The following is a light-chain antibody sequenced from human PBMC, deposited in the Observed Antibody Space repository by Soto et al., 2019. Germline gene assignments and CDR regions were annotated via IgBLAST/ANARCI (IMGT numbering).Light chain of an antibody. CDR2: RND. Sequence: SVLTQPPSASGTPGQRVTISCSGSSSSIGSNYVYWYQQLPGTAPKLLIYRNDQRPSGVPDRFSGSKSGTSGSLAISGLRSEDEADYYCVAWDGSLSSVLFGGGTKVTVL. CDR1: SSSIGSNY. CDR3: VAWDGSLSSVL. V-gene: IGLV1-47*01. J-gene: IGLJ3*02.